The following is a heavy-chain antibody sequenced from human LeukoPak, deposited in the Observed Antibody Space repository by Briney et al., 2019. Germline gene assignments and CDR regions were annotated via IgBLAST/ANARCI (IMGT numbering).Heavy chain of an antibody. J-gene: IGHJ4*02. CDR3: ARDPPTEMYYDFWSGYFYYFDY. V-gene: IGHV3-48*01. CDR2: ISSSSSTI. CDR1: GFTFSSYS. D-gene: IGHD3-3*01. Sequence: GGSLRLSCAASGFTFSSYSMDRVRQAPGKGLEWVSYISSSSSTIYYADSVKGRFTISRDNAKNSLYLQMNSLRAEDTAVYYCARDPPTEMYYDFWSGYFYYFDYWGQGTLVTVSS.